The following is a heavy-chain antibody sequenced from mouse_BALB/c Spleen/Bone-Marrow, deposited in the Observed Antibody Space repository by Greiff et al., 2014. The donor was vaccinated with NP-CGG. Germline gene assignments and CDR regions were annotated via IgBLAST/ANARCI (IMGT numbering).Heavy chain of an antibody. CDR2: IWAGGAT. V-gene: IGHV2-9*02. J-gene: IGHJ2*01. CDR3: TREREGDGYYDFDY. CDR1: GFSLASYG. D-gene: IGHD2-3*01. Sequence: QVQLQQSGPGLVAPSQSLTITCTVSGFSLASYGIHWVRQPPGKGLEWLGVIWAGGATNYNSVLMSRLSISKDNSKSQVFLKMNSLQIDDTAMFYCTREREGDGYYDFDYWGQGTIFTVSS.